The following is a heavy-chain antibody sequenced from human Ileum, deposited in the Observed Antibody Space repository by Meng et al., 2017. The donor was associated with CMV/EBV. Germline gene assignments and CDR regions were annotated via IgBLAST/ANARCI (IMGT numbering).Heavy chain of an antibody. CDR3: ARGGLYSNSKVDY. CDR1: GYTFSTYD. Sequence: ASVKVSCKSSGYTFSTYDITWVRQAPGQGLEWMGWSSTYNGKTNYAQKIQGRVTMTTDTSTSTAYMELRSLRSDDTAVYYCARGGLYSNSKVDYWGQGTLVTGAS. J-gene: IGHJ4*02. CDR2: SSTYNGKT. V-gene: IGHV1-18*01. D-gene: IGHD6-6*01.